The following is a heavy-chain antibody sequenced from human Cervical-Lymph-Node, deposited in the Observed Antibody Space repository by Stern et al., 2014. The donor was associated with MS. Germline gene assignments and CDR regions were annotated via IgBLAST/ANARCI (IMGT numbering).Heavy chain of an antibody. J-gene: IGHJ4*02. CDR3: ASLGVTTLR. Sequence: VQLVQSGAEGKKPGSSGKVSCKASGGTLGSYAVSWVRQAPGQGLEWMGGIIHPFGRAIYEQKLQGRITITADTFTTTIYMELSSLRSEDTAMYYCASLGVTTLRWGKGALVTVSS. D-gene: IGHD2-21*02. CDR1: GGTLGSYA. V-gene: IGHV1-69*06. CDR2: IIHPFGRA.